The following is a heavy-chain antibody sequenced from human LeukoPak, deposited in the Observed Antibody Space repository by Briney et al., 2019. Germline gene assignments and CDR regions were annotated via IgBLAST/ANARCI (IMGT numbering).Heavy chain of an antibody. CDR2: IYHSGST. Sequence: SQSLSLTCAVSGGSISIGGYSWSWLRQPPGKALEWIGYIYHSGSTDYNPSLKSRVTISVDKTKNQFSLKLSSVTAADTAMYYCARESPITALDYWGQGTLVTV. CDR3: ARESPITALDY. CDR1: GGSISIGGYS. J-gene: IGHJ4*02. V-gene: IGHV4-30-2*01. D-gene: IGHD3-16*01.